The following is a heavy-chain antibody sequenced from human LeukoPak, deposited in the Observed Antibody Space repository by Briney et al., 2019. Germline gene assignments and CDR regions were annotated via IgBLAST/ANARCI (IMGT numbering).Heavy chain of an antibody. CDR1: GGSISSGGYS. Sequence: SETLSLTCTVSGGSISSGGYSWSWIRQPPGKGLEWIGYIYHSGSTYYNPPLKSRVTMSVDTSKNQFSLKLSSVTAADTAVYYCARDHLVFLSNYYYYYMDVWGKGTTVTVSS. CDR2: IYHSGST. D-gene: IGHD3-9*01. CDR3: ARDHLVFLSNYYYYYMDV. V-gene: IGHV4-30-2*01. J-gene: IGHJ6*03.